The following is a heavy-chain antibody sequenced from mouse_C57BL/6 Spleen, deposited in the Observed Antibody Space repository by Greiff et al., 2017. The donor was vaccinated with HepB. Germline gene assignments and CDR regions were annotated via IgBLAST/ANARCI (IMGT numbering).Heavy chain of an antibody. CDR3: ARGEGYGSSYYYAMDY. Sequence: QVQLQQSGAELVRPGTSLKVSCKASGYAFPNYLIEWVKQRPGQGLEWIGVINPGSGGTNYNEKFKGKATLTADKSSSTAYMQLSSLTSEDSAVYFCARGEGYGSSYYYAMDYWGQGTSVTVSS. CDR2: INPGSGGT. V-gene: IGHV1-54*01. D-gene: IGHD1-1*01. J-gene: IGHJ4*01. CDR1: GYAFPNYL.